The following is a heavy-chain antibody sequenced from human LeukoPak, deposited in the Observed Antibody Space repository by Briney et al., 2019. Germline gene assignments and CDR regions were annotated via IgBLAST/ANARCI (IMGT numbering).Heavy chain of an antibody. CDR2: ISWNSGSI. J-gene: IGHJ4*02. D-gene: IGHD5-12*01. Sequence: GRSLRLSCAAFGFTFDDYAMHWVRQAPGKGLEWVSGISWNSGSIGYADSVKGRFTISRDNAKNSLYLQMNSLGAEDTALYYCAKSKYGGYSGYDSLDYWGQGTLVTVSS. CDR1: GFTFDDYA. CDR3: AKSKYGGYSGYDSLDY. V-gene: IGHV3-9*01.